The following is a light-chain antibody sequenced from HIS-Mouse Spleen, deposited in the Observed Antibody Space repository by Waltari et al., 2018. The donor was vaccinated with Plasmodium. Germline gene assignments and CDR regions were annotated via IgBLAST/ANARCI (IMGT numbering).Light chain of an antibody. CDR1: SLRRYY. CDR2: GKN. V-gene: IGLV3-19*01. Sequence: SSELTQDPAVSVALGQTVRITCIGDSLRRYYQSLYKQKPGQAPVLVIHGKNNRPSGIPDRFPGSSSGKTASLTITGAQAEDEADYYCNSRDSSGNHLGVVFGGGTKLTVL. J-gene: IGLJ2*01. CDR3: NSRDSSGNHLGVV.